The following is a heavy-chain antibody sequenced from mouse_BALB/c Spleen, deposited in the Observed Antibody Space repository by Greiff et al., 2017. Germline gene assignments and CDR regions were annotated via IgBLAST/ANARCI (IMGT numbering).Heavy chain of an antibody. D-gene: IGHD2-4*01. CDR3: ARSTMITTGWFAD. J-gene: IGHJ3*01. CDR2: IWAGGST. V-gene: IGHV2-9*02. Sequence: VQLQQSGPGLVAPSQSLSITCTVSGFSLTSYGVHWVRQPPGKGLEWLGVIWAGGSTNYNSALMSRLSISKDNSKSQVFLKMNSLQTDDTAMYYCARSTMITTGWFADWGQGTLVTVSA. CDR1: GFSLTSYG.